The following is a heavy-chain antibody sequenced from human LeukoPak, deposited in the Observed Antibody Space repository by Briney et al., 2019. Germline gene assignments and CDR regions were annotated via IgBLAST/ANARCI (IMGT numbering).Heavy chain of an antibody. D-gene: IGHD5-12*01. CDR2: INPNSGGT. Sequence: ASVKVSCKASGYTFTDYYIHWVRQAPGQGLEWMGWINPNSGGTNYAQMFRGRVTLTRDTSINTAYKDLSRLRSDDTAVYHCARAIVATFATDYWGQGTLVTVSS. J-gene: IGHJ4*02. V-gene: IGHV1-2*02. CDR1: GYTFTDYY. CDR3: ARAIVATFATDY.